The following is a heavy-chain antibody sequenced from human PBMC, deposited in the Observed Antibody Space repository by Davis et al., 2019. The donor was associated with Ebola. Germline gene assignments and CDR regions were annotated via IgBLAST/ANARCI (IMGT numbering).Heavy chain of an antibody. V-gene: IGHV3-48*03. CDR3: ARDDAGATYWGLLDY. J-gene: IGHJ4*02. D-gene: IGHD1-26*01. Sequence: GGSLRLSCAASGFTFSSYEMNWVRQAPGKGLEWVSYISSSGSTIYYADSVKGRFTISRDNAKNSLYLQMNSLRAEDTAVYYCARDDAGATYWGLLDYWGQGTLVTVSS. CDR1: GFTFSSYE. CDR2: ISSSGSTI.